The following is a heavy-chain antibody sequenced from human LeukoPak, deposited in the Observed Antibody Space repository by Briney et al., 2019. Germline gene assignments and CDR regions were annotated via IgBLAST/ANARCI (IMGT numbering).Heavy chain of an antibody. CDR2: ISHDGRIQ. CDR1: GFTFTYS. D-gene: IGHD3-10*01. J-gene: IGHJ4*02. Sequence: GGSLRLSCAASGFTFTYSMHWIRQAPGKGLEWLAVISHDGRIQSYTDSVKGRFTLSRDSSKNTWILQMNSLKTDDTAVYYCARENWAPRGSFDLWGQGTLVTVSS. CDR3: ARENWAPRGSFDL. V-gene: IGHV3-30*04.